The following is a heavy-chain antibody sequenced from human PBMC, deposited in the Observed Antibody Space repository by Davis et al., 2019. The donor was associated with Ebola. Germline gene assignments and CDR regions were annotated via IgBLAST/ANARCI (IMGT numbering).Heavy chain of an antibody. CDR3: TRGRGGSSWELY. J-gene: IGHJ4*02. Sequence: GESLKISCAASGFTFNRYTMHWVRQAPGKGLEWVSLIRGDASKSIYADSMRGRFTISRDSSRNTLYLQMNSLRADDTATYYCTRGRGGSSWELYWGRGTLVAVSS. V-gene: IGHV3-43*01. CDR2: IRGDASKS. D-gene: IGHD6-13*01. CDR1: GFTFNRYT.